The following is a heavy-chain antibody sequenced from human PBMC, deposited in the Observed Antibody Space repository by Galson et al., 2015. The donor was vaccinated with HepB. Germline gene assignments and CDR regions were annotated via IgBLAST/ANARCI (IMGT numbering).Heavy chain of an antibody. CDR2: IHPDDSDT. Sequence: QSGAEVKKPGDSLKISCKASGYTFPNYWIGWVRQMPGKGLEWMGIIHPDDSDTRYSPSFQGQVTISADKSTTTPYLQWSSLKASDTAIDYCARHPYGDQNWFDPWGQGTLVTVSS. V-gene: IGHV5-51*01. D-gene: IGHD4-17*01. J-gene: IGHJ5*02. CDR3: ARHPYGDQNWFDP. CDR1: GYTFPNYW.